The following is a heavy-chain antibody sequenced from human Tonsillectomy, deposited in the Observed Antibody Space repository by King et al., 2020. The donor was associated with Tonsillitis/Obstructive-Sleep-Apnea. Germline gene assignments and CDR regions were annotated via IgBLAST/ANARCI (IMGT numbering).Heavy chain of an antibody. CDR2: IDHSGST. V-gene: IGHV4-34*01. D-gene: IGHD3/OR15-3a*01. J-gene: IGHJ4*01. CDR1: GGSFSGYY. Sequence: HVQLQQWGAGLLRPSETLSLTCGVYGGSFSGYYWTWIRQTPGKGLEWIGEIDHSGSTNNNPSLKSRVTISVDTSKNQFSLNLNSVTAADSAVYYCARGSVEQDWAFDYWGHGTLVTVSS. CDR3: ARGSVEQDWAFDY.